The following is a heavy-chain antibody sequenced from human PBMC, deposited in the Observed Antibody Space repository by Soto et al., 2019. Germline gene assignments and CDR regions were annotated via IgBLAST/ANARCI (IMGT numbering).Heavy chain of an antibody. J-gene: IGHJ3*01. CDR2: ISNDGSDK. CDR3: AKDQGIAASHGID. V-gene: IGHV3-30*18. D-gene: IGHD6-13*01. CDR1: GFTFNNYG. Sequence: QVQLVESGGGVVQPGRSLRLSCAASGFTFNNYGMHWVRQAPGKVLEWVATISNDGSDKYYADSVKGRLTISRDNSKNTVYLQMNSLRAEETAVYYCAKDQGIAASHGIDWGQGTMVTVSS.